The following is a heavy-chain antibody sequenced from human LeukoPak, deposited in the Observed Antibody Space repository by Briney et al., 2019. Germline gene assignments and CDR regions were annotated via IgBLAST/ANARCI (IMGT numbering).Heavy chain of an antibody. CDR3: ARDGGPLAARSYYYYYYMDV. CDR1: GGSISSSSYY. V-gene: IGHV4-61*01. D-gene: IGHD6-13*01. Sequence: SETLSLTCTVSGGSISSSSYYWGWIRQPPGKGLEWIGYIYYSGSTNYNPSLKSRVTISVDTSKNQFSLKLSSVTAADTAVYYCARDGGPLAARSYYYYYYMDVWGKGTTVTVSS. CDR2: IYYSGST. J-gene: IGHJ6*03.